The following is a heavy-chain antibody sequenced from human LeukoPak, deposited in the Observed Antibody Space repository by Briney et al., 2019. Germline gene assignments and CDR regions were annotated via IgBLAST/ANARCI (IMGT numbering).Heavy chain of an antibody. CDR3: ARHGGLLWFGERNWFDP. D-gene: IGHD3-10*01. Sequence: PSETLSLTCTVSGGSISSSSYYWGWLRQPPGTGLEWIGSIYYSGSTYYNPSLKSRVTISVDTSKNQFSLKLSSVTAADTAVYYCARHGGLLWFGERNWFDPWGQGTLVTVSS. CDR2: IYYSGST. J-gene: IGHJ5*02. V-gene: IGHV4-39*01. CDR1: GGSISSSSYY.